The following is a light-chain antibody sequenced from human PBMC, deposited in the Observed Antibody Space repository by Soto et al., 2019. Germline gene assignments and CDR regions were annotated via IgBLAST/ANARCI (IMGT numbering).Light chain of an antibody. V-gene: IGLV2-8*01. CDR2: EVS. Sequence: LTQPPSASGSPGQPVTISCTGTSSDVGGYNYVSWYQQHPGKAPKLMIYEVSKRPSGVPDRFSGSKSGNTASLTVSGLQAEDEADYYCSSYAGSTRDVFGTGTKVTVL. CDR1: SSDVGGYNY. J-gene: IGLJ1*01. CDR3: SSYAGSTRDV.